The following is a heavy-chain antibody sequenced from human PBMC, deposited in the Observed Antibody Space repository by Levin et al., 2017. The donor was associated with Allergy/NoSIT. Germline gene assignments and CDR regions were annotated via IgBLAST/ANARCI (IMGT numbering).Heavy chain of an antibody. CDR2: ISGDGRNE. D-gene: IGHD3-10*01. Sequence: GGSLRLSCAASGFTFSNYAMHWVRQAPGKGLEWVAVISGDGRNEYYAASVKGRFTISRDNSENTLYLQMNSLRAEDTAVYYCARKFGSGSYYHLASDYWGQGTLVTVSS. J-gene: IGHJ4*02. V-gene: IGHV3-30*04. CDR3: ARKFGSGSYYHLASDY. CDR1: GFTFSNYA.